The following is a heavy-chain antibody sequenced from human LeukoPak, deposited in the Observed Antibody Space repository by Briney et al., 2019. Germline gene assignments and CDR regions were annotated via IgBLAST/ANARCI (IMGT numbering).Heavy chain of an antibody. J-gene: IGHJ4*02. D-gene: IGHD4-17*01. CDR2: INHSGST. Sequence: PSGTLSLTCAVYGGSFSGYYWSWNRQPPGKGLEWIGEINHSGSTNYNPSLKSRVTISVDTSKNQFSLKLISVTAADTAVYYCARTLDAYGDYGSPGYFDYWGQGTLVTVSS. CDR1: GGSFSGYY. CDR3: ARTLDAYGDYGSPGYFDY. V-gene: IGHV4-34*01.